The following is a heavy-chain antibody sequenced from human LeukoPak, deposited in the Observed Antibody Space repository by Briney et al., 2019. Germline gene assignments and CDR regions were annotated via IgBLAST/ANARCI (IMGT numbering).Heavy chain of an antibody. CDR1: GGTFSSYA. J-gene: IGHJ4*02. Sequence: GASVKVSCKASGGTFSSYAISWVRQAPGQGLEWMGGIIPIFGTANYAQNFQGRVTITADESTSTAYMELSSLRSEDTAVYYCARVNTAMGLYYFDYWGQGTLVTVSS. CDR3: ARVNTAMGLYYFDY. CDR2: IIPIFGTA. V-gene: IGHV1-69*13. D-gene: IGHD5-18*01.